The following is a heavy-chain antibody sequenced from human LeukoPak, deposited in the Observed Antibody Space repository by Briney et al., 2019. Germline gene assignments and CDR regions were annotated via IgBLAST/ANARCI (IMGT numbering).Heavy chain of an antibody. CDR2: IRKKANSYTT. V-gene: IGHV3-72*01. J-gene: IGHJ4*02. CDR1: GFTFSDHY. Sequence: GGSLRLSCAASGFTFSDHYMDWGRQAPGKGLEWVGRIRKKANSYTTEYAASVKGRFTISRDDSKNSLYLQMNSLKTEDTAMYYCAPGLDGGKSGTDVDYWGQGTLVTVSS. D-gene: IGHD4-23*01. CDR3: APGLDGGKSGTDVDY.